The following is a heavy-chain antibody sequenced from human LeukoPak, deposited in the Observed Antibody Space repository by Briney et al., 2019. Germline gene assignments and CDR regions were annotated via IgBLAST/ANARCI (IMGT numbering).Heavy chain of an antibody. V-gene: IGHV1-2*02. D-gene: IGHD2-15*01. CDR3: ARAISGGSPITASDY. CDR1: GYTFTSYY. CDR2: INPKSGGT. J-gene: IGHJ4*02. Sequence: ASVKVSCKASGYTFTSYYMHWVRQAPGQGLEWMGIINPKSGGTNYAQKFQGRVTMTRDTSISTAYMELSRLRSDDTAVYYCARAISGGSPITASDYWGQGTLVTVSS.